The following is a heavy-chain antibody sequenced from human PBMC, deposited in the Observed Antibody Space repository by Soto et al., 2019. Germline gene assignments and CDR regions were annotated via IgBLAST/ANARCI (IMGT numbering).Heavy chain of an antibody. Sequence: QVQLQESGPGLVKPAGTLSLTCAVSGGSIRSNYWWSWVRPSPGKGLEWIGEIFHSGYTNYNPSLKSRITISVAKSQNQFSLRLSSVTAADTAVYYCATKTGGDTPVAGRSGFDPWGQVTLVTVSS. CDR1: GGSIRSNYW. D-gene: IGHD6-19*01. J-gene: IGHJ5*02. CDR2: IFHSGYT. V-gene: IGHV4-4*02. CDR3: ATKTGGDTPVAGRSGFDP.